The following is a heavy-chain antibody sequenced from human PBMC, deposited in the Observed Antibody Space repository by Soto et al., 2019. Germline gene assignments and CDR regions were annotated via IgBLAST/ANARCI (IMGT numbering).Heavy chain of an antibody. Sequence: QVQLVQSGAEVKKPGASVKVSCKGLGYNFIKYGINGVRQAPGQGLEWMGWIRPYSGYTHSAHKFQGSLALPTATAATTADMESGSLRSADTALYSCTREAIVVIPAAQPSHFDSWGQGTLVTVSS. CDR3: TREAIVVIPAAQPSHFDS. J-gene: IGHJ4*02. CDR2: IRPYSGYT. V-gene: IGHV1-18*01. CDR1: GYNFIKYG. D-gene: IGHD2-2*01.